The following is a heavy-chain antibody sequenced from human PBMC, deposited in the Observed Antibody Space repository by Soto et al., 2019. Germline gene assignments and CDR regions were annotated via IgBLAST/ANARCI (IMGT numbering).Heavy chain of an antibody. D-gene: IGHD2-21*01. V-gene: IGHV1-69*01. CDR1: GVTFSTSG. Sequence: QVQLVQSGAEVKKPGSSLKVSCKTSGVTFSTSGISWVRQGPGQGLEWMGGIIPLFGTPKYARKFQGRVSITADDSATTTYRELSGLSSDDTAIYYCARLSPSICGGGNCYRLDSYFDSWGQGSQVVVSS. CDR2: IIPLFGTP. CDR3: ARLSPSICGGGNCYRLDSYFDS. J-gene: IGHJ4*03.